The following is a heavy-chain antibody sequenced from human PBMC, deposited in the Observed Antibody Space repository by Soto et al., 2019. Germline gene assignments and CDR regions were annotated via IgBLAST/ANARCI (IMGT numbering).Heavy chain of an antibody. CDR3: ARDQVVAAPPAFDI. J-gene: IGHJ3*02. CDR1: GGTFSSYP. Sequence: SVKVSCKASGGTFSSYPISWVRQAPGQGLEWMGRIIPILGIANYAQKFQGRVTITADKSTSTAYMELSSLRSEDTAVYYCARDQVVAAPPAFDIWGQGSMVTVSS. D-gene: IGHD2-15*01. CDR2: IIPILGIA. V-gene: IGHV1-69*04.